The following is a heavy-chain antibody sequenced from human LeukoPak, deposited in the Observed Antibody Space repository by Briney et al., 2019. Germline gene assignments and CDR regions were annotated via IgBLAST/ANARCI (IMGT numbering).Heavy chain of an antibody. V-gene: IGHV4-59*01. CDR3: ARGVAVVVPAAIPDAFDI. Sequence: AETLSLTCTVSGGSISSYYWNWIRQPPGKGLEWIGYIYYSGSTNYNPSIKSRVTISVDTSKNQFSLKLSSVTAADTAVYYCARGVAVVVPAAIPDAFDIWGQGTMVTVSS. D-gene: IGHD2-2*01. CDR1: GGSISSYY. J-gene: IGHJ3*02. CDR2: IYYSGST.